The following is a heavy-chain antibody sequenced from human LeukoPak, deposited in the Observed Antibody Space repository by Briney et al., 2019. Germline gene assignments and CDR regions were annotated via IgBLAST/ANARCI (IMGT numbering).Heavy chain of an antibody. CDR2: IYYSGST. CDR3: ARAIDKDYGDYLDY. D-gene: IGHD4-17*01. Sequence: SETLSLTRTVSGGSISSYYWSWIRQPPGKGLEWIGYIYYSGSTNYNPSLKSRVTISVDTSKNQFSLKLSSVTAADTAVYYCARAIDKDYGDYLDYWGQGTLVTVSS. V-gene: IGHV4-59*01. J-gene: IGHJ4*02. CDR1: GGSISSYY.